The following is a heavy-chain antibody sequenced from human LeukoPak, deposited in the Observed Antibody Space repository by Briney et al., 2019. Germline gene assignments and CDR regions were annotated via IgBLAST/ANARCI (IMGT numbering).Heavy chain of an antibody. Sequence: GGSLRLSCAASGFTFSSYETNWVRQAPGKGLEWVSYISSSGSTIYYADSVKGRFTISRGNAKNSLYLQMNSLRAEDTAVYYCARDRAYCSSTSCSKVYFDYWGQGTLVTVSS. J-gene: IGHJ4*02. CDR3: ARDRAYCSSTSCSKVYFDY. V-gene: IGHV3-48*03. D-gene: IGHD2-2*01. CDR2: ISSSGSTI. CDR1: GFTFSSYE.